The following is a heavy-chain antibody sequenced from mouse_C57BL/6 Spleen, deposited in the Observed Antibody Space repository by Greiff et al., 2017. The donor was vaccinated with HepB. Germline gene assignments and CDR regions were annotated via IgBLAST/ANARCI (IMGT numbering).Heavy chain of an antibody. J-gene: IGHJ1*03. V-gene: IGHV3-6*01. CDR2: ISYDGSN. Sequence: VQLQQSGPGLVKPSQSLSLTCSVPGYSITSGYYWNWIRQFPGNKLEWMGYISYDGSNNYNPSLKNRIPITRDTSKNQFFLKLNSVTTEDTATYYCAGGGYFDVWGTGTTVTVSS. CDR1: GYSITSGYY. CDR3: AGGGYFDV.